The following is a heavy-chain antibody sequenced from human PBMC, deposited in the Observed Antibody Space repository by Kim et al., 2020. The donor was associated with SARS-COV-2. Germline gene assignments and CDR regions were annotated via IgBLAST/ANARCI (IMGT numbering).Heavy chain of an antibody. Sequence: GGSLRLSCAASGFTFSSYSMNWVRQAPGKGLEWVSYISSSSSTIYYADSVKGRFTISRDNAKNSLYLQMNSLRDEDTAVYYCASFHCSSTSCSRYYYYGMDVWGQGTTVTVSS. CDR1: GFTFSSYS. J-gene: IGHJ6*02. CDR3: ASFHCSSTSCSRYYYYGMDV. V-gene: IGHV3-48*02. D-gene: IGHD2-2*01. CDR2: ISSSSSTI.